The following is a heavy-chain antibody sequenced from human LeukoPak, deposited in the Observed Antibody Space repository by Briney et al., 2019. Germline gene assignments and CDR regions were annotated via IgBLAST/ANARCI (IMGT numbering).Heavy chain of an antibody. D-gene: IGHD6-19*01. CDR1: GYTFTSYG. CDR3: ARDTELAVSGTFALHPKFDY. J-gene: IGHJ4*02. V-gene: IGHV1-18*01. CDR2: ISAYNGNT. Sequence: ASVKVSCKASGYTFTSYGISWVRQAPGQGLEWMGWISAYNGNTNYAQRFQGRVTMTRDTSISTAYMELSRLRSDDTAVCYCARDTELAVSGTFALHPKFDYWGQGTLVTVSS.